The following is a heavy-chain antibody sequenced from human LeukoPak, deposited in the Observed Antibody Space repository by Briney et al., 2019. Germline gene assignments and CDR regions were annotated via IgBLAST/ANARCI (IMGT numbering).Heavy chain of an antibody. Sequence: GASVKVSCKASGYTFIGYYIHWVRQAPGQGLEWMGWINPNSGGTNYAQKFQGRVTMTRDTSISTAFMELSRLRSDDTAVYYCAVTYYYDSSGYSLRYWGQGTLVTVSS. V-gene: IGHV1-2*02. CDR1: GYTFIGYY. CDR2: INPNSGGT. D-gene: IGHD3-22*01. J-gene: IGHJ4*02. CDR3: AVTYYYDSSGYSLRY.